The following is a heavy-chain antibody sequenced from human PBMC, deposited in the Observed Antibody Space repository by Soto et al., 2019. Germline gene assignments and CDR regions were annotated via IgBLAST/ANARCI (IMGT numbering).Heavy chain of an antibody. D-gene: IGHD3-22*01. Sequence: VQLVESGGGVVQPGRSLRLSCAASGFTFSSYGMHWVRQAPGKGLEWVAVISYDGSNKYYADSVKGRFTISRDNSKNTLYLQMNSLRAEDTAVYYCAKDRAYYYDSSGYSPNLPDYWGQGTLVTVSS. CDR3: AKDRAYYYDSSGYSPNLPDY. V-gene: IGHV3-30*18. CDR1: GFTFSSYG. CDR2: ISYDGSNK. J-gene: IGHJ4*02.